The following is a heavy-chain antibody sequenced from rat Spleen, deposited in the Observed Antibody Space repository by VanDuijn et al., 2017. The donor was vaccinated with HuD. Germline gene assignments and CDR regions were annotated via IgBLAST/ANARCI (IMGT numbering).Heavy chain of an antibody. V-gene: IGHV2-43*01. Sequence: QVQLKESGPGLVQPSQTLSLTCTVSGFSLTSYHVSWVSQPPGKGLEWMGVIWTGGSTAYNSSFKSRLSVSRDISKSQVFLKMNSLQTEDTATYYCARAGYLRDWYFDFWGPGTMVTVSS. CDR2: IWTGGST. CDR1: GFSLTSYH. D-gene: IGHD2-2*01. J-gene: IGHJ1*01. CDR3: ARAGYLRDWYFDF.